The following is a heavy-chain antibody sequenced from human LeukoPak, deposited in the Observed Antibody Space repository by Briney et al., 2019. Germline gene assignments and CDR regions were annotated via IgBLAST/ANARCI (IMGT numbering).Heavy chain of an antibody. Sequence: GGSLRLSCAASGFTFSNAWMSWVRQAPGKGLEWVGRIKSKTDGGTTDYAAPVKGRFTIPRDDSKNTLYLQMNSLRAEDTAVYYCARDGEQGDSTPCPDYWGQGTLVTVSS. D-gene: IGHD2-2*01. CDR1: GFTFSNAW. CDR3: ARDGEQGDSTPCPDY. V-gene: IGHV3-15*01. CDR2: IKSKTDGGTT. J-gene: IGHJ4*02.